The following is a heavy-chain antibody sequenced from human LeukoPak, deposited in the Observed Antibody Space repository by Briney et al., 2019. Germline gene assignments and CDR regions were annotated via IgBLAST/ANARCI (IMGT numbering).Heavy chain of an antibody. J-gene: IGHJ4*02. Sequence: SETLSLTCTVSGGSISSGDYYWSWIRQPPGKGLEWIGYIYYSGSTYYNPSLKSRVTISVDTSKNQFSLKLSSVTAADTAVYYCASASSWYDPFDYWGQGTLVTVSS. CDR2: IYYSGST. CDR3: ASASSWYDPFDY. D-gene: IGHD6-13*01. CDR1: GGSISSGDYY. V-gene: IGHV4-30-4*08.